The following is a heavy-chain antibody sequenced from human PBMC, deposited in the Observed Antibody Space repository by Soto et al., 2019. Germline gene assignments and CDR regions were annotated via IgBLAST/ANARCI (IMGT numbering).Heavy chain of an antibody. CDR2: TYYRSKWYN. V-gene: IGHV6-1*01. D-gene: IGHD2-2*03. J-gene: IGHJ6*02. CDR3: ARDMGIVVVPASYYYGMDV. Sequence: SQTLSLTCATSGDSASSNSAAWNWIRQSPSRGLEWLGRTYYRSKWYNDYAVSVKSRITINPDTSKNQFSLQLNSVTPEDTAVYYCARDMGIVVVPASYYYGMDVWGQGTTVTVSS. CDR1: GDSASSNSAA.